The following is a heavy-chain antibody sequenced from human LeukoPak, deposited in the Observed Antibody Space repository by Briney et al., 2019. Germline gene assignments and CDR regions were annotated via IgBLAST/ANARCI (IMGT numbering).Heavy chain of an antibody. Sequence: PGGSLRLSCAASGFTVSSNYMSWVRQAPGKGLEWVSVIYSGGSTYYADSVKGRFTISRDNSKNTLSLQINSLRAEDTAAYYCARAALSFGSWYYYMDVWGKGTTVTVSS. CDR1: GFTVSSNY. CDR2: IYSGGST. J-gene: IGHJ6*03. D-gene: IGHD6-13*01. CDR3: ARAALSFGSWYYYMDV. V-gene: IGHV3-53*01.